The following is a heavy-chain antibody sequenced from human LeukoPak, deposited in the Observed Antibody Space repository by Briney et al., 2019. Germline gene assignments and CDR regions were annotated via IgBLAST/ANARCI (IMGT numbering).Heavy chain of an antibody. CDR1: GFTFSSYS. D-gene: IGHD6-13*01. CDR2: ISSSSTTI. Sequence: GRSLRLSCAASGFTFSSYSMNWVSQAPAQSLEPPSHISSSSTTIHFEDSVEGRFPISRDNAKRSLYVQMNSLRDEDTAVYYCARVAYSSRWHWYFDLWGRGTLVTVSS. V-gene: IGHV3-48*02. J-gene: IGHJ2*01. CDR3: ARVAYSSRWHWYFDL.